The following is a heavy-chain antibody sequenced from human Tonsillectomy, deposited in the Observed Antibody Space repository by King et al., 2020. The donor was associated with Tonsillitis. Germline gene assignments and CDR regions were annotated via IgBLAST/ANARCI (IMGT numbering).Heavy chain of an antibody. CDR2: IKSKNDGGRT. J-gene: IGHJ4*02. Sequence: QLVQSGGGLVKPGGSLRLSCAASGFTFSNAWMSWVRQAPGKGLEWVGRIKSKNDGGRTDYAAPVKGRFTISRDDSKNTLYLQMNSLKTEDTAVYYCTTDGTYYYDSSGYYWGQGTLVTVSS. CDR1: GFTFSNAW. V-gene: IGHV3-15*01. D-gene: IGHD3-22*01. CDR3: TTDGTYYYDSSGYY.